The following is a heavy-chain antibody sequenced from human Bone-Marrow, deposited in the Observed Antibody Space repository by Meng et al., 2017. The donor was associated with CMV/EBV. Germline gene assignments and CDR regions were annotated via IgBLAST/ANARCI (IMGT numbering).Heavy chain of an antibody. CDR1: GFTFDDFG. CDR3: ARDQDGYNYYDY. Sequence: GESLKISCAGAGFTFDDFGMNWVRQAPGKGLEWVAVISYDGSNKYYADSVKGRFTISRDNSKNTLYLQMNSLRAEDTAVYYCARDQDGYNYYDYWGQGTLVTVSS. D-gene: IGHD5-24*01. J-gene: IGHJ4*02. V-gene: IGHV3-30*03. CDR2: ISYDGSNK.